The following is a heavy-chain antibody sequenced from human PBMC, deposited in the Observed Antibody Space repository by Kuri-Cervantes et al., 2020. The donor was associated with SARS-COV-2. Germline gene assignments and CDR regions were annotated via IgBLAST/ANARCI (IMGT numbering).Heavy chain of an antibody. J-gene: IGHJ4*02. Sequence: SETLSLTCAVYGGSFSGYYWSWIRQPPGKGLEWIGEINHSGSTNYNPSLKSRVTISVDTSKNQFSLKPTSVTAADTAVYYCARAAEYYDSSGYYPIFFDYWGQGTLVTVSS. CDR2: INHSGST. CDR3: ARAAEYYDSSGYYPIFFDY. CDR1: GGSFSGYY. V-gene: IGHV4-34*01. D-gene: IGHD3-22*01.